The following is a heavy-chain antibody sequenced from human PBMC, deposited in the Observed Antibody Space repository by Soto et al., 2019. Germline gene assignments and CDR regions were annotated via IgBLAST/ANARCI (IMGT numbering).Heavy chain of an antibody. CDR3: AREARNYDFWSGRYWYFDL. CDR1: GYTFTGYY. J-gene: IGHJ2*01. CDR2: INPNSGGT. D-gene: IGHD3-3*01. Sequence: ASVKVSCKASGYTFTGYYMHWVRQAPGQGLEWMGWINPNSGGTNYAQKFQGWVTMTRDTSISTAYMELSRLRSDDTAVYYCAREARNYDFWSGRYWYFDLWGRGTLVTVCS. V-gene: IGHV1-2*04.